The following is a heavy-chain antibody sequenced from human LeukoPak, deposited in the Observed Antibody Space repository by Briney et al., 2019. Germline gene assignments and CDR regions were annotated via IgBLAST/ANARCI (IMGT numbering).Heavy chain of an antibody. CDR2: IYYSGST. J-gene: IGHJ5*02. V-gene: IGHV4-39*01. CDR1: GGSISSSSYS. Sequence: PSETRSLTGTVSGGSISSSSYSWGGIRQPPGKGLEWIGSIYYSGSTYYNPSLKSRVTISVDTSKNQFSLKLSSVTAADTAVYYCARGEAFDPWGQGTLVTVSS. CDR3: ARGEAFDP.